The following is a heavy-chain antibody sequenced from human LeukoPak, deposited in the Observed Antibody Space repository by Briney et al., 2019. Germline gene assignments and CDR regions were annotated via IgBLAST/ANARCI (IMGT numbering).Heavy chain of an antibody. CDR1: GDSIRNYY. Sequence: PSETLSLTCSVSGDSIRNYYWSWIRQPPGKGLEWVGHIHYSGNTAYNPSLKSRVTISLDVSKNQFFLRLSSVTAADTAVYYCARAGGVTTAPLDLDIWGRGTLVTVSA. D-gene: IGHD4-17*01. CDR3: ARAGGVTTAPLDLDI. J-gene: IGHJ2*01. V-gene: IGHV4-59*01. CDR2: IHYSGNT.